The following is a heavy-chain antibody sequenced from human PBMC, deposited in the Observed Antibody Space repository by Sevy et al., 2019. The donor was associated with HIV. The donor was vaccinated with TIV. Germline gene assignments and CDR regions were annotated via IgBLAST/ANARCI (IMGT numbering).Heavy chain of an antibody. CDR1: GFTFSSYA. CDR2: ISGSGGST. V-gene: IGHV3-23*01. Sequence: GGSLRLSCAASGFTFSSYAMSWVRQAPGKGLEWVSAISGSGGSTYYADSVKGRFTISSDNSKNTLYLQMNSLRAEDTAVYYCAKVTPHIVATIIEDAFDIWGQGTMVTVSS. CDR3: AKVTPHIVATIIEDAFDI. D-gene: IGHD5-12*01. J-gene: IGHJ3*02.